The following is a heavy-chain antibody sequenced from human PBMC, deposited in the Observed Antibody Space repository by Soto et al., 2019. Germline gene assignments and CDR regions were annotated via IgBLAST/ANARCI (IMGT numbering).Heavy chain of an antibody. CDR3: AVLGYYDSSGYPMAFDI. V-gene: IGHV1-3*01. D-gene: IGHD3-22*01. J-gene: IGHJ3*02. Sequence: ASVKVCCKASGYTFTSYAMQWVRQAPGQRLEWMGWINAGNGNTKYSQKFQGRVTITRDTSASTAYMELSSLRSEDTAVYYCAVLGYYDSSGYPMAFDIWGQGTMVTV. CDR2: INAGNGNT. CDR1: GYTFTSYA.